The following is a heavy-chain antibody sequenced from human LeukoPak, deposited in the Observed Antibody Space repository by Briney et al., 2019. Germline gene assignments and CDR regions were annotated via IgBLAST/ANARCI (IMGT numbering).Heavy chain of an antibody. CDR3: ARVRHGDYVDY. V-gene: IGHV3-53*01. Sequence: PGGSLRLSCAASGITFSSYAMTWVRQAPGKGLEWVSVIYSGGSTYYTDSVKGRFTISRDISKNTLYLQMNSLRAEDTAVYYCARVRHGDYVDYWGQGTLVTVSS. CDR1: GITFSSYA. J-gene: IGHJ4*02. D-gene: IGHD4-17*01. CDR2: IYSGGST.